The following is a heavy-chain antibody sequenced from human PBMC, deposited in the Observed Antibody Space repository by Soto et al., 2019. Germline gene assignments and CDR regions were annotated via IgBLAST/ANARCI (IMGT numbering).Heavy chain of an antibody. V-gene: IGHV1-3*01. CDR1: GFTFTSYA. CDR3: ARVPPWGNSAGDYYVQHYDS. CDR2: INGGSGNT. Sequence: ASVKVSCKSSGFTFTSYAIHWLRQAPGQRPQWMGWINGGSGNTKYSQDFQGRVTFTRDTFATTAYLELSSLRSEDTAVYYCARVPPWGNSAGDYYVQHYDSWGQGTPVTVSS. J-gene: IGHJ4*02. D-gene: IGHD3-10*01.